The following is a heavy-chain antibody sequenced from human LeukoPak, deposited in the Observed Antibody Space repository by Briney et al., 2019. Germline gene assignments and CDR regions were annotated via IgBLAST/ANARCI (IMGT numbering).Heavy chain of an antibody. V-gene: IGHV1-46*01. CDR1: GYTFTSYY. D-gene: IGHD3-22*01. Sequence: ASVKVSCKASGYTFTSYYMHWVRQAPGQGLVWMGIINPSGGSTSYAQKFQGRVTMTRDTSTSTVYMELSSLRSEDTAVYYCARGSRWYYDSSGYLYWGQGTLVTVSS. CDR3: ARGSRWYYDSSGYLY. J-gene: IGHJ4*02. CDR2: INPSGGST.